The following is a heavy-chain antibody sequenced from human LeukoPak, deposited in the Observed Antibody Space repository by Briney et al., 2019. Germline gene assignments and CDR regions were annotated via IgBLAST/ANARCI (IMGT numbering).Heavy chain of an antibody. D-gene: IGHD3-10*01. Sequence: GGSLRLSCAASGFTVSSNYMSWVRQAPGKGLEWVSVIYSGGSTYYADSVKGRFTISRDNSKNTLYLQMNSLRAEDTAIYYCAKLLWFGEGRADYWGQGTLVTVSS. CDR1: GFTVSSNY. CDR3: AKLLWFGEGRADY. V-gene: IGHV3-53*01. J-gene: IGHJ4*02. CDR2: IYSGGST.